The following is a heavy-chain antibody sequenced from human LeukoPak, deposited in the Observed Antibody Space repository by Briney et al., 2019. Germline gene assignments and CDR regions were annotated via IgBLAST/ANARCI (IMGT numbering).Heavy chain of an antibody. J-gene: IGHJ2*01. CDR1: GGSISSYY. Sequence: PSETLSLTCTVSGGSISSYYWSWIRQPPGKGLEWIGYIHYSGSTNYSPSLKSRVTISVDTSKNQFSLKLSSVTAADTAVYSCARSMVRGVRPWYFDLWGRGTLVTVSS. CDR3: ARSMVRGVRPWYFDL. CDR2: IHYSGST. V-gene: IGHV4-59*01. D-gene: IGHD3-10*01.